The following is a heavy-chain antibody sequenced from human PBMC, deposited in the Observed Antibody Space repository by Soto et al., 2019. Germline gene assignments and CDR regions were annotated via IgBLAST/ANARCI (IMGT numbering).Heavy chain of an antibody. CDR2: ISAHSGNT. CDR3: ATIAAAGIVRDFDF. J-gene: IGHJ4*02. V-gene: IGHV1-18*01. D-gene: IGHD6-13*01. Sequence: QVQLVQSEGEVKKPGASVKISCRASGYTFTSYAINWVRQAPGQGLEWMGWISAHSGNTNYAQKVQGRVTMTTDTTTRTAYMELMSLRSDDTAIYYCATIAAAGIVRDFDFWGQGTLVTVSS. CDR1: GYTFTSYA.